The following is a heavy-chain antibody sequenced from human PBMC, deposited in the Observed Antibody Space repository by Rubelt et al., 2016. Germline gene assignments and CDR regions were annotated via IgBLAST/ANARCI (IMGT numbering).Heavy chain of an antibody. Sequence: QLVESGGGLVQPGRSLRLSCTASGFAFNDYAMHWVRQAPGKGLEWVSGISWNSGSMAYADSVKGRFTISRDNARSSLHLQMNSLRAEDTALYYCARDPVGGNVRQFDYWGQGTLVTVSS. D-gene: IGHD1-26*01. CDR3: ARDPVGGNVRQFDY. CDR2: ISWNSGSM. V-gene: IGHV3-9*01. CDR1: GFAFNDYA. J-gene: IGHJ4*02.